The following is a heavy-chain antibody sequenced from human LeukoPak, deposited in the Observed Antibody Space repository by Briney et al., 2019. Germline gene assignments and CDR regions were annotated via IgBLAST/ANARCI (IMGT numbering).Heavy chain of an antibody. Sequence: ASVKVSCKASGYTFTGYYMHWVRQAPGQGLEWMGWINPNSGGTDYAQKFQGRVTMTRDTSISTAYMELSRPRSDDTAVYYGARAMVRGVNLRRPTGWFDHWGQGTLVTVSS. CDR1: GYTFTGYY. CDR3: ARAMVRGVNLRRPTGWFDH. CDR2: INPNSGGT. V-gene: IGHV1-2*02. J-gene: IGHJ5*02. D-gene: IGHD3-10*01.